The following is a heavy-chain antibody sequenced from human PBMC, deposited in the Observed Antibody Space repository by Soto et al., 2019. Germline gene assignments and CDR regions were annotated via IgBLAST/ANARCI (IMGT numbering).Heavy chain of an antibody. CDR3: ARCPTYYDILTGYVFDY. Sequence: ASVKVSCKASGYTFTSYGISWVRQAPGQGLEWMGWISAYNGNTNYAQKLQGRVTMTTDTSTSTAYMELRSLRSDDTAVYYCARCPTYYDILTGYVFDYWGQGTLVTVS. CDR1: GYTFTSYG. CDR2: ISAYNGNT. J-gene: IGHJ4*02. D-gene: IGHD3-9*01. V-gene: IGHV1-18*01.